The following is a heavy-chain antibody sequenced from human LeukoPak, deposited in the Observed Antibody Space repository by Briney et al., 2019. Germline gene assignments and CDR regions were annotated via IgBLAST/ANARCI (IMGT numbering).Heavy chain of an antibody. CDR2: ISAYNGNT. Sequence: ASVTVSCKASGYTFTSYGISWVRQAPGQGLESMGWISAYNGNTNYAQKLQGRVTMTRDTSTSTAYMELRSLRSDDTAVYYCARDLISIAARRHDFYYYGMDVWGQGTTVTVSS. V-gene: IGHV1-18*01. CDR3: ARDLISIAARRHDFYYYGMDV. CDR1: GYTFTSYG. J-gene: IGHJ6*02. D-gene: IGHD6-6*01.